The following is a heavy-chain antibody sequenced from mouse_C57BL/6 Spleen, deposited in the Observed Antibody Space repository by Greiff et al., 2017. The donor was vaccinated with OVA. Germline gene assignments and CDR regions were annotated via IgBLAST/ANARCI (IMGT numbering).Heavy chain of an antibody. CDR3: ARQADSSGYPYAMDY. J-gene: IGHJ4*01. CDR1: GFTFSDYY. V-gene: IGHV5-16*01. D-gene: IGHD3-2*02. CDR2: INYDGSST. Sequence: EVKLMESEGGLVQPGSSMKLSCTASGFTFSDYYMAWVRQVPEKGLEWVANINYDGSSTYYLDSLKSRFIISRDNAKNILYLQMSSLKSEDTATYYCARQADSSGYPYAMDYWGQGTSVTVSS.